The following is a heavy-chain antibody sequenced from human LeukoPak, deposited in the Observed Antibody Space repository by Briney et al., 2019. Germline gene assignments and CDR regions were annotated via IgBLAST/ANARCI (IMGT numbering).Heavy chain of an antibody. D-gene: IGHD3-22*01. V-gene: IGHV3-21*01. J-gene: IGHJ3*01. CDR2: IISSSRYT. Sequence: AESLILSCAASGFTLSSYSMNCGRHPPGKWLEGGSSIISSSRYTYYADPVKGRFTISRENDKKSLYLQMNSLRGEDTAVYYCESNYYYDRSGYEPSDVCDLWRQGTMVPVSS. CDR3: ESNYYYDRSGYEPSDVCDL. CDR1: GFTLSSYS.